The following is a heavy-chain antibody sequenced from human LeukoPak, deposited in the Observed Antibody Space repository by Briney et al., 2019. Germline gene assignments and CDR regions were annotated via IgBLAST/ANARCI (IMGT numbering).Heavy chain of an antibody. CDR1: GVSISSYY. V-gene: IGHV4-59*01. CDR3: ARDLRYGYLDY. J-gene: IGHJ4*02. D-gene: IGHD3-10*01. Sequence: KTSETLSLTCTVSGVSISSYYWSWIRQPPGKGLEWIGYIYYSGSTNYNPSLKSRVTISVDTSKNQFSLKLSSVTAADTAVYYCARDLRYGYLDYWGQGTLVTVSS. CDR2: IYYSGST.